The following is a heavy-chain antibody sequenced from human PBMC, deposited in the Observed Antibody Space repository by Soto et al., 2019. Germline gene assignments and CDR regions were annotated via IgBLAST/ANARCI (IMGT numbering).Heavy chain of an antibody. CDR1: GYTFTTYG. D-gene: IGHD4-17*01. CDR2: ISAYSGNT. Sequence: QVQLVQSGAEVKKPGASVKVSCKASGYTFTTYGISWVRQAPGQGLEWVGWISAYSGNTKYAQKLQGRVTVTTDTSTITAYMEVRSLRSDYTAVYYCARGRYGDYWGQGTLVTTSS. V-gene: IGHV1-18*01. CDR3: ARGRYGDY. J-gene: IGHJ4*02.